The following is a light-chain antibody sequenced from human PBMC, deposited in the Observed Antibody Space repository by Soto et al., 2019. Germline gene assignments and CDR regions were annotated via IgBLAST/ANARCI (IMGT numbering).Light chain of an antibody. Sequence: SVLTQPASMSGSPGQSITISCTGTSSDVGSYNLVSWYQQHPGKAPKLIIYEVSKRPSGVSNRFSGSKSGNTASLTVSGLQADDEADYYCCSYAGSSTPYVFGIGTKVTVL. CDR1: SSDVGSYNL. J-gene: IGLJ1*01. CDR3: CSYAGSSTPYV. V-gene: IGLV2-23*02. CDR2: EVS.